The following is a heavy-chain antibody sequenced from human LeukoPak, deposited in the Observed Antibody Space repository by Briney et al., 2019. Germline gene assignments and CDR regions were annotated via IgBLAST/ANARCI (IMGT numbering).Heavy chain of an antibody. D-gene: IGHD1-26*01. J-gene: IGHJ4*02. CDR1: GGSINTHY. Sequence: SETLSLTCTVSGGSINTHYWSWIRQPPGKGLEWIGYIYYTGITMYNPSLRSRVNISVDTSKNQFSLKLSSVTAADTAVYYCASLSGSLIDYWGQGTLVSVSS. V-gene: IGHV4-59*11. CDR3: ASLSGSLIDY. CDR2: IYYTGIT.